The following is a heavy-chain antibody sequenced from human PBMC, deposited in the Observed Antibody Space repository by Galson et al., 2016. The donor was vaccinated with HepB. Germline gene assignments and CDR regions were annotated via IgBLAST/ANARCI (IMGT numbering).Heavy chain of an antibody. Sequence: SLRLSCAASGFTFSSYSMNWVRQAPGKGLEWVSSISSSSSYIYYADSVKGRFTISRDNAKNSLYLQMDSLRAEDTAVYYCASTKQLWLRAEYYFDYWGQGTLVTVSS. CDR3: ASTKQLWLRAEYYFDY. CDR2: ISSSSSYI. CDR1: GFTFSSYS. J-gene: IGHJ4*02. D-gene: IGHD5-18*01. V-gene: IGHV3-21*01.